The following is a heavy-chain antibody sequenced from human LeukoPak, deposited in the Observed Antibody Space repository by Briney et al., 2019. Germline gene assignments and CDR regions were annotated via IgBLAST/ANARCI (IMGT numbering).Heavy chain of an antibody. CDR1: GFTFSSYS. Sequence: PGGSLRLSCAASGFTFSSYSMNWVRQAPGKGLEWVSAISGSGGSTYYADSVKGRFTISRDNSKNTLYLQMNSLRAEDTAVYYCAKAVGANPSKAFDYWGQGTLVTVSS. V-gene: IGHV3-23*01. D-gene: IGHD1-26*01. CDR3: AKAVGANPSKAFDY. CDR2: ISGSGGST. J-gene: IGHJ4*02.